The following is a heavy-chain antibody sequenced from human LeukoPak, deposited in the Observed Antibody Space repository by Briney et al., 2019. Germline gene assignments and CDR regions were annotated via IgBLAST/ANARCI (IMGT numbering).Heavy chain of an antibody. CDR1: GFTFSDYY. V-gene: IGHV3-11*06. D-gene: IGHD1-14*01. Sequence: PGGSLRLSCAASGFTFSDYYMSWISQAPGKGLEWVSYISSSSSYTNYADSVKGRFTISRDNAKNSLYLQMNSLRAEDTAVYYCASSRHGPPDDYWGQGTLVTVSS. CDR2: ISSSSSYT. CDR3: ASSRHGPPDDY. J-gene: IGHJ4*02.